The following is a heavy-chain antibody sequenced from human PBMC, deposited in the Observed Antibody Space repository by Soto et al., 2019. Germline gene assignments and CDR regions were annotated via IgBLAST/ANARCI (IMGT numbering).Heavy chain of an antibody. D-gene: IGHD1-26*01. Sequence: GFLRLSCAASGFTFSSYAMSWVRQAPGKGLEWVSGISGSGGSTYYADSVKGRFTISRDDSKNTLYLQMNSLRAEDTAIFYCARDPFGYYVNYFDNWGQGTLVTVSS. CDR2: ISGSGGST. J-gene: IGHJ4*02. CDR3: ARDPFGYYVNYFDN. V-gene: IGHV3-23*01. CDR1: GFTFSSYA.